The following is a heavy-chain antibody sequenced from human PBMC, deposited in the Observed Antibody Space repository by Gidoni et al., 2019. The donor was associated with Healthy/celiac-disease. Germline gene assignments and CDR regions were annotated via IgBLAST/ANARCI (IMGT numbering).Heavy chain of an antibody. V-gene: IGHV3-21*01. CDR1: GFTFSSYS. CDR2: ISSSSSYI. CDR3: ARPKSQYYYYGMDV. J-gene: IGHJ6*02. Sequence: EVQLVESGGGLVKPGGSLRLSCAASGFTFSSYSMNWVRQAPGKRLEWVSSISSSSSYIYYADSVKGRFTISRDNAKNSLYLQMNSLRAEDTAVYYCARPKSQYYYYGMDVWGQGTTVTVSS.